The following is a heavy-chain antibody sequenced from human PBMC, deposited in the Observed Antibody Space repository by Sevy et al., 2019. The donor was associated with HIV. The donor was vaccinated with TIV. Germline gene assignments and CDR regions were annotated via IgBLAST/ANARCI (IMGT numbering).Heavy chain of an antibody. CDR1: GGSISNSACY. V-gene: IGHV4-39*02. Sequence: SETLSLTCTVSGGSISNSACYWGWIRQPPGKGLEWIGNIYYIGNTYYKPSLKSRVTISVDTSKNHFSLKLTSVTAADTAVYYCARWTMGITMIQGEFDSWGQGTLVTVSS. J-gene: IGHJ5*01. CDR2: IYYIGNT. D-gene: IGHD3-10*01. CDR3: ARWTMGITMIQGEFDS.